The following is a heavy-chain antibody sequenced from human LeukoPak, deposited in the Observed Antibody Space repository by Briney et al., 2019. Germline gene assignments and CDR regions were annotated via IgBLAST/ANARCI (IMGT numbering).Heavy chain of an antibody. CDR1: GYTFTSYY. J-gene: IGHJ4*02. Sequence: ASVKVSCKASGYTFTSYYMHWVRQAPGQGLEWMGIINPSDGSTNYAQKFQGRVTMTRDRSRRTVYLELSGLRSEDTAVYYCTRPKDSGSHLFLFDYGGRGPLVTVPS. CDR2: INPSDGST. CDR3: TRPKDSGSHLFLFDY. D-gene: IGHD1-26*01. V-gene: IGHV1-46*01.